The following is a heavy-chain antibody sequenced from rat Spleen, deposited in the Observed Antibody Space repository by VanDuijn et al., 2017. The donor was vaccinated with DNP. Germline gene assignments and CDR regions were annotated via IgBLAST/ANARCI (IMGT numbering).Heavy chain of an antibody. CDR3: ARGRMGGDALDA. D-gene: IGHD1-12*02. J-gene: IGHJ4*01. Sequence: EVQLVESGGGLVQPGRSMKLSCAASGFTFSDYNMAWVRQAPKKGLEWVAAINTDGGRTYYPDSVKGRFTISRDNAENTVYLQMSSLRSEDTATYYCARGRMGGDALDAWGQGTSVTVSS. CDR2: INTDGGRT. CDR1: GFTFSDYN. V-gene: IGHV5-25*01.